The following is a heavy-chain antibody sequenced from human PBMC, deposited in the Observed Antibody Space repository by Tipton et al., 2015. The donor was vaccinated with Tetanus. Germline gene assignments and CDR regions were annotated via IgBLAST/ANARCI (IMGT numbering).Heavy chain of an antibody. CDR1: GDSISSGDHY. CDR3: ARDPGGCTSSSCYRGRSFYYGMDA. D-gene: IGHD2-2*01. Sequence: TLSLTCTVSGDSISSGDHYWSWIRQRPGMGLEWIGYIYYSGSTNYNPSLKSRLSISVDTSKNQFSLRLTSVTAADTAGYFCARDPGGCTSSSCYRGRSFYYGMDAWGQGTTVTVSS. J-gene: IGHJ6*02. V-gene: IGHV4-31*03. CDR2: IYYSGST.